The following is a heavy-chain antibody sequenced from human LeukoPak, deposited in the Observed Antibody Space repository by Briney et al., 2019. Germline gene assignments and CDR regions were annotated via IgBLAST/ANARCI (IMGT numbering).Heavy chain of an antibody. J-gene: IGHJ3*02. CDR2: IRYDGSNK. V-gene: IGHV3-33*01. CDR3: ARGLKLSGAFDI. D-gene: IGHD5-12*01. CDR1: GFTFSSYG. Sequence: GGSLRLTCAASGFTFSSYGMHWVRQAPGKGLEWVAVIRYDGSNKHYADSVKGRFTISRDNSKNTLYLQMNSLRAEDTAVYYCARGLKLSGAFDIWGQGTMVTVSS.